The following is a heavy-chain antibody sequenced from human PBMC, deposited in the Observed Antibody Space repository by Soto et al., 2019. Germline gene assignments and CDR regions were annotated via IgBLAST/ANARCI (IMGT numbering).Heavy chain of an antibody. V-gene: IGHV1-69*02. Sequence: QVQLVQSGAEVKKPGSSVKVSCKASGGTFSSYTISWVRQAPGQGLEWMGRIIPIRGIANYAQKFQGRVPITADKSTSTAYMELSSLRSEDRAVYYCAQGVRGVQPYYFDYWGQGTLVPVSS. CDR3: AQGVRGVQPYYFDY. D-gene: IGHD3-10*01. CDR1: GGTFSSYT. J-gene: IGHJ4*02. CDR2: IIPIRGIA.